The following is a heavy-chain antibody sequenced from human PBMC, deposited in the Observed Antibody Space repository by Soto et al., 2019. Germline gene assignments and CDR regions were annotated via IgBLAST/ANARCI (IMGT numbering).Heavy chain of an antibody. CDR3: AKHDRFYWFDY. Sequence: GGSLRLSCAASRFTLSSYAMSWVRQAPGKGLEWVSAISGSGGSTYYADSVKGRFTISRDNSKNTLSLQMNSLRAEDTAIYYCAKHDRFYWFDYWGQGTLVTVSS. J-gene: IGHJ4*02. CDR1: RFTLSSYA. CDR2: ISGSGGST. V-gene: IGHV3-23*01. D-gene: IGHD3-22*01.